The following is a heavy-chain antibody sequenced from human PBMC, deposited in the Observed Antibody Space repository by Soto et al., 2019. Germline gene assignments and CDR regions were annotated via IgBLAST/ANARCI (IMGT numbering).Heavy chain of an antibody. CDR2: IYPGDSDT. D-gene: IGHD1-1*01. CDR1: GYSFTSYW. J-gene: IGHJ4*02. V-gene: IGHV5-51*01. Sequence: GESLKISCKGSGYSFTSYWIGWVRQMPGKGLEWMGIIYPGDSDTRYSPSFQGQVTISADKSISTAYLQWSSLKASDTAMYYCARPCWLQLEPCSPFDYWGQGTLVTVSS. CDR3: ARPCWLQLEPCSPFDY.